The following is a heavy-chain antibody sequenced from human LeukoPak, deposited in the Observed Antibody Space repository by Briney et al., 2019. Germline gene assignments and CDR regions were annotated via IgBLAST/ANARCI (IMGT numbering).Heavy chain of an antibody. CDR2: INHSGST. CDR3: ARVGSVQQWLVRSDWFDP. J-gene: IGHJ5*02. Sequence: PSETLSLTCAVYGGAFSGYYWSWIRQPPGKGLEWIGEINHSGSTNYNPSLKSRVTISVDTSENQFSLKLSSVTAADTAVYYCARVGSVQQWLVRSDWFDPWGQGTLVTVSS. V-gene: IGHV4-34*01. CDR1: GGAFSGYY. D-gene: IGHD6-19*01.